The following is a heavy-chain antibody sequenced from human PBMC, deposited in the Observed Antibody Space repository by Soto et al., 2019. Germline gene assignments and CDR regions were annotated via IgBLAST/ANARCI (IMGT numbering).Heavy chain of an antibody. D-gene: IGHD1-7*01. CDR1: GGSISSGGYY. CDR2: IYYTGTT. J-gene: IGHJ4*02. Sequence: SETLSLTCTVSGGSISSGGYYWSWIRQHPGKGLEWIGYIYYTGTTNYNPSLKSRVTMSLDTSKDQFSLNLTSVTAADTAVYYCARSNWNFPFDYWGQGTLVTVSS. V-gene: IGHV4-61*08. CDR3: ARSNWNFPFDY.